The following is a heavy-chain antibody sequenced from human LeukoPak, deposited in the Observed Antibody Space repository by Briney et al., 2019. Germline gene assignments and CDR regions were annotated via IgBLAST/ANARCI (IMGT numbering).Heavy chain of an antibody. CDR2: INSGGSST. CDR3: ARRSSGSTPYYFGY. CDR1: GLTFSSYW. J-gene: IGHJ4*02. D-gene: IGHD1-26*01. Sequence: GGSLRLSCAASGLTFSSYWMHWVRQAPGKGLEWASRINSGGSSTSYADSVKGRFTISRDNAKNTLYLQMNSLRAEDTAVYYCARRSSGSTPYYFGYWGQGTLVTVSS. V-gene: IGHV3-74*01.